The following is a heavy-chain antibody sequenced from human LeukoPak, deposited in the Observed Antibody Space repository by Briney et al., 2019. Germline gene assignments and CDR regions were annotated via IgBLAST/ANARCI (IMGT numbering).Heavy chain of an antibody. CDR1: GFTFSSYA. CDR2: ISYDGSNK. J-gene: IGHJ4*02. V-gene: IGHV3-30*14. D-gene: IGHD3-10*01. CDR3: AVYYYGSFPPKNFDY. Sequence: PGGSLRLSCAASGFTFSSYAMHWVRQAPGKGLEWVAVISYDGSNKYYADSVKGRFTISRDNSKNTLYLQLNSLRAEDTAVYYCAVYYYGSFPPKNFDYWGQGTLVTVSS.